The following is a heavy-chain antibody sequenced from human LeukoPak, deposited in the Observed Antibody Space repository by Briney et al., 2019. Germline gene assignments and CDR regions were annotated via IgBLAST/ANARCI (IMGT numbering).Heavy chain of an antibody. J-gene: IGHJ6*04. Sequence: GGSLRLSCAASRFTFSSYYMYWVRQAPGKGLEWVSSISSSSSYIYYKESVKGRFTLSRDNARNSLSLQMNSLRAEDTAVYYCSRAAAHLSHLWFGMDVWGKGTTVTVSS. D-gene: IGHD3-10*01. CDR1: RFTFSSYY. CDR2: ISSSSSYI. V-gene: IGHV3-21*01. CDR3: SRAAAHLSHLWFGMDV.